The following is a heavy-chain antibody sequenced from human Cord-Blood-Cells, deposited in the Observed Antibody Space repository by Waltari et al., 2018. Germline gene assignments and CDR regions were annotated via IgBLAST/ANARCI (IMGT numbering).Heavy chain of an antibody. J-gene: IGHJ6*02. CDR3: ARGGGIVVVPAAPGYGMDV. CDR2: INPNSGGT. D-gene: IGHD2-2*01. V-gene: IGHV1-2*04. Sequence: QVQLVQSGAEVKKPGASVKVSCKASGYTFTGYYMHWVRQAPGQGLEWMGWINPNSGGTNYAQKFRGWVTMTRDTSISTAYMELSRLRSDDTAVYYCARGGGIVVVPAAPGYGMDVWGQGTTVTVSS. CDR1: GYTFTGYY.